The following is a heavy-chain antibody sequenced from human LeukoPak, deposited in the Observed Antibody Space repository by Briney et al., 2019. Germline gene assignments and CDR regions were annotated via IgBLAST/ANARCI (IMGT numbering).Heavy chain of an antibody. CDR3: ARTSYGDYAFDC. J-gene: IGHJ4*02. D-gene: IGHD4-17*01. CDR1: GGSISSYY. Sequence: SETLSLTCTVSGGSISSYYWSWIRQPPGKGLEWIGYIYYSGSTNYNPSLKSRVTISVDTSKNQFSLKLSSVTAADTAVYYCARTSYGDYAFDCWGQGTLVTVSS. CDR2: IYYSGST. V-gene: IGHV4-59*01.